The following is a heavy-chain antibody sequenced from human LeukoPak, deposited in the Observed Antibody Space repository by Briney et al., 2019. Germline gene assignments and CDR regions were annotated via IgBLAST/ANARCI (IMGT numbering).Heavy chain of an antibody. Sequence: PSETLSLTCTVSGGSISSSSYYWGWIRQPPGKGLEWIGSIYYSGSTYYNPSLKSRVTISVDTSKNQFSLKLSSVTAADTAVYYCARGVRYGAPPDYWGQGTLVTVSS. V-gene: IGHV4-39*07. CDR3: ARGVRYGAPPDY. D-gene: IGHD4-17*01. CDR1: GGSISSSSYY. CDR2: IYYSGST. J-gene: IGHJ4*02.